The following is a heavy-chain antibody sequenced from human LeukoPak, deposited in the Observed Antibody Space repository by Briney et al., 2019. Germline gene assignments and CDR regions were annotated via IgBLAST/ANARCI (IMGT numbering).Heavy chain of an antibody. CDR1: GGSFSRYY. CDR3: ARVSDTAMAAG. J-gene: IGHJ4*02. CDR2: INHSGST. D-gene: IGHD5-18*01. V-gene: IGHV4-34*01. Sequence: SDTLSLTCAVNGGSFSRYYWSWIRQPPGKGLEWIGEINHSGSTNYNPSLKSRVTMSVDTSKNQFSLKLSSVTAADTAVYYCARVSDTAMAAGWGQGTLVTVSS.